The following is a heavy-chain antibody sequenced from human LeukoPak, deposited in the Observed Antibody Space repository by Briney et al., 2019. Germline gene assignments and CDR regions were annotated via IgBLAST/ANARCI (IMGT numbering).Heavy chain of an antibody. Sequence: GASVKVSCKASGYTFTSYGISWVRQAPGQGLEWMGWISAYNGNTNYAQKLQGRVTMTTDTSTSTAYMELRSLRSDDTAVYYCARVRAVTTLNHYYYYGMDVWGQGPRSPSP. CDR1: GYTFTSYG. D-gene: IGHD4-17*01. J-gene: IGHJ6*02. V-gene: IGHV1-18*01. CDR3: ARVRAVTTLNHYYYYGMDV. CDR2: ISAYNGNT.